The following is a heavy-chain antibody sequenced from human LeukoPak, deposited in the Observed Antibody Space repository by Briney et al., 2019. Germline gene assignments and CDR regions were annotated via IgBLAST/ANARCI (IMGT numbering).Heavy chain of an antibody. V-gene: IGHV1-69*04. CDR2: IIPTLGMA. CDR1: GGTFSTYA. CDR3: ATLSLRAYYYGLDV. Sequence: GASVKVSCKSSGGTFSTYAITWVRQAPGQGLEWMGRIIPTLGMANYAQNFQGRVMITADKSTNTAYLELSSLRFDDTALYYCATLSLRAYYYGLDVWGQGTMVTVSS. D-gene: IGHD5-12*01. J-gene: IGHJ6*02.